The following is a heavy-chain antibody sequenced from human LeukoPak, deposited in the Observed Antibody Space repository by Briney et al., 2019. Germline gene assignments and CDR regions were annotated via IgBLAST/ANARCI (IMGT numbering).Heavy chain of an antibody. V-gene: IGHV3-64*02. D-gene: IGHD2-15*01. J-gene: IGHJ3*02. Sequence: GGSLRLSCAASGFTFGSYSMHWVRQAPGKGPEFVSVIGGDGLTTFYADSVKDRFTISRDNSKSTLYLEMGSLRAEDMAVYYCARDLSGGSCFDIWGQGTMVTVSS. CDR2: IGGDGLTT. CDR1: GFTFGSYS. CDR3: ARDLSGGSCFDI.